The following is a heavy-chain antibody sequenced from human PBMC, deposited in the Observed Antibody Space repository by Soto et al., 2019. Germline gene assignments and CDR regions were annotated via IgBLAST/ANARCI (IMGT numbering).Heavy chain of an antibody. J-gene: IGHJ6*02. CDR3: ANDGGIAALRTDYGMDV. Sequence: ASGKFSCKASGYTFTGYYMHWVRQAPGQGLEWMGIINPSGGSTSYAQKFQGRVTMTRDTSTSTVYMELSSLRSEDTAVYYCANDGGIAALRTDYGMDVWGQGNTVTVSS. CDR2: INPSGGST. V-gene: IGHV1-46*01. CDR1: GYTFTGYY. D-gene: IGHD6-13*01.